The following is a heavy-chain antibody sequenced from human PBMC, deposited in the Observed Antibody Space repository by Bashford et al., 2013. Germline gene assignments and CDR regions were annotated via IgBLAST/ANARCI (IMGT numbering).Heavy chain of an antibody. D-gene: IGHD4-17*01. J-gene: IGHJ4*02. Sequence: GGSLRLSCAVSGFTFGDYWMSWVRQAPGKGLEWVANINRDGSEQYYVNSVKGRFTISRDNAQKSLYLQMNSLRVEDTAVYYCARGGDVLGDYEGSFDSWGQGTLVTVSS. V-gene: IGHV3-7*04. CDR3: ARGGDVLGDYEGSFDS. CDR2: INRDGSEQ. CDR1: GFTFGDYW.